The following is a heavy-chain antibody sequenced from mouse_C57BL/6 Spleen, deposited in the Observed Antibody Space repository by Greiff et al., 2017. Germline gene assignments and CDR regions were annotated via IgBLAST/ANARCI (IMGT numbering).Heavy chain of an antibody. D-gene: IGHD2-3*01. V-gene: IGHV1-72*01. CDR1: GYTFTSYW. CDR2: IDPNSGGT. Sequence: QVQLQQPGAELVKPGASVKLSCKASGYTFTSYWMHWVKPRPGRGLAWIGRIDPNSGGTQYNEKFKSKATLTVDKPSSPAYMQLSRLTSEESAVYYCERVDDGYFGGFAYWGQGTLVTVSA. J-gene: IGHJ3*01. CDR3: ERVDDGYFGGFAY.